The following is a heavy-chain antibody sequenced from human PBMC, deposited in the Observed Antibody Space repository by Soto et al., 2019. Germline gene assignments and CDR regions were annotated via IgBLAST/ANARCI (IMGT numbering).Heavy chain of an antibody. J-gene: IGHJ4*02. CDR3: ARDQYYYDSSGYLDY. V-gene: IGHV3-33*01. Sequence: QVPLVESGGGVVQPGRSLRLSCAASGFTFSSYGMHWVRQAPGKGLEWVAVIWYDGSNKYYADSVKGRFTISRDNSXTTLYLQMNSLRAEDTAVYYCARDQYYYDSSGYLDYWGQGTLVTVSS. CDR2: IWYDGSNK. D-gene: IGHD3-22*01. CDR1: GFTFSSYG.